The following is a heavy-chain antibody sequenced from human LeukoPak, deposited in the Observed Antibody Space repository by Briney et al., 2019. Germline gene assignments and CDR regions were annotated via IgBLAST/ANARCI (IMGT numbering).Heavy chain of an antibody. Sequence: PSVKASCKASGYTFTSYGISWVRQAPGQGLEWMGWISAYNGNTNHAQKLQGRVTMTTDTSTSTAYMELRSLRSDDTAVYCCARAPKLLWFGELLKDWGEGTLVTVSS. J-gene: IGHJ4*02. CDR1: GYTFTSYG. V-gene: IGHV1-18*01. CDR3: ARAPKLLWFGELLKD. CDR2: ISAYNGNT. D-gene: IGHD3-10*01.